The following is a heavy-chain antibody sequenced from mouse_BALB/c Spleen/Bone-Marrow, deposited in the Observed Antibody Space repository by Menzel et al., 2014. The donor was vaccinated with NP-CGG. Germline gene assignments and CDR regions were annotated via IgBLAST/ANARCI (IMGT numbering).Heavy chain of an antibody. J-gene: IGHJ4*01. D-gene: IGHD2-3*01. CDR3: ARSDGAMDY. V-gene: IGHV5-17*02. Sequence: EVKLVESGGGLVQPGGSRKLSCAASGFTFSSFGMHWVRQAPEKGLEWVAYISTGSSTIYYADTVRGRFTISRDNPKNTLFLQMTSLRSEDTAMYHCARSDGAMDYWGQGTSVTVSS. CDR2: ISTGSSTI. CDR1: GFTFSSFG.